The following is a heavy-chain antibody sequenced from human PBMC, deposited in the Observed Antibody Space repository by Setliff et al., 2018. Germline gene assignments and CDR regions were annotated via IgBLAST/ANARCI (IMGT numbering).Heavy chain of an antibody. D-gene: IGHD3-9*01. CDR1: GYTFTGRY. Sequence: ASVKVSCKASGYTFTGRYMHWVRQAPGQGLEWMGWINPYSGGTTYAQKFQGRVTMSRDTSISTAYMELSRLTSDDTAMYYCARDADHYDTDENPIFDYWGQGTLVTVSS. CDR3: ARDADHYDTDENPIFDY. V-gene: IGHV1-2*02. J-gene: IGHJ4*02. CDR2: INPYSGGT.